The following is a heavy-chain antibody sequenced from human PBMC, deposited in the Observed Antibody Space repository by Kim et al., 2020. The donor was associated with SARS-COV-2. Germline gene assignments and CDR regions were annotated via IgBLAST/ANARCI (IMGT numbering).Heavy chain of an antibody. V-gene: IGHV3-30-3*01. J-gene: IGHJ6*01. CDR3: ARDLISSWYVSHYYYG. CDR1: GFTFSSYA. Sequence: GGSLRLSCAASGFTFSSYAMHWVRQAPGKGLEWVAVISYDGSNKYYADSVKGRFTISRDNSKNTLYLQMNSLRAEDTAVYYCARDLISSWYVSHYYYG. CDR2: ISYDGSNK. D-gene: IGHD6-13*01.